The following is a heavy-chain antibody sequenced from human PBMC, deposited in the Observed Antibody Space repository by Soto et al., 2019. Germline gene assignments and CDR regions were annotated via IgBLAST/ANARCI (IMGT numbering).Heavy chain of an antibody. J-gene: IGHJ6*03. CDR2: IYYSGST. D-gene: IGHD4-17*01. CDR3: ATTTVTTYYYYYYMDV. V-gene: IGHV4-59*01. CDR1: GGSISSYY. Sequence: QVQLQESGPGLVKPSETLSLTCTVSGGSISSYYWSWIRQPPGKGLEWIGYIYYSGSTNYNPSLKSRVTISVDTSKNQFSLKLSSVTAADTGVYYCATTTVTTYYYYYYMDVWGKGTTVTVSS.